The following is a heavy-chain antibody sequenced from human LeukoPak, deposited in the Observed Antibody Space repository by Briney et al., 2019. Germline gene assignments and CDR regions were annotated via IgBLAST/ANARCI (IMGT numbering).Heavy chain of an antibody. V-gene: IGHV1-24*01. CDR3: ARESSSPEAFDI. D-gene: IGHD6-6*01. CDR1: GYTLTELS. CDR2: FDPEDGET. Sequence: ASVKVSCKVSGYTLTELSMHWVRQAPGKGLEWMGGFDPEDGETIYAQKFQGRVTITADESASTAYMELSSLRSEDTAVYYCARESSSPEAFDIWGQGIMVTVSS. J-gene: IGHJ3*02.